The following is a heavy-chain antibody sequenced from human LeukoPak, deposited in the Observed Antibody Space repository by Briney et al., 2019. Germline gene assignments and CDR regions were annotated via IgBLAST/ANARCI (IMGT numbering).Heavy chain of an antibody. D-gene: IGHD3-16*02. Sequence: ASVKVSCKASGYTFTSYYMHWVRQAPGQGLEWMGIINPSGGSTSYAQKFQGRVTMTRDMSTSTVYMELSSLRSEDTAVYYCARDHRAITFGGVIVADYFDYWGQGTLVTVSS. CDR2: INPSGGST. V-gene: IGHV1-46*01. CDR3: ARDHRAITFGGVIVADYFDY. CDR1: GYTFTSYY. J-gene: IGHJ4*02.